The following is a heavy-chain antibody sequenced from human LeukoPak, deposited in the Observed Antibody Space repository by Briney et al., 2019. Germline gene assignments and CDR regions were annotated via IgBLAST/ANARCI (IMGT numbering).Heavy chain of an antibody. J-gene: IGHJ3*02. Sequence: PGGSLRLSCAASGFTFSSYGMHWVRQAPGKGLEWVAVISYDGSNKNYADSVKGRFTISRDNSKNTLYLLVNSLRAEDTAVYYCVKGPWWLQLETVGDDAFDIWGQGTMVTVSS. CDR3: VKGPWWLQLETVGDDAFDI. D-gene: IGHD5-24*01. CDR2: ISYDGSNK. V-gene: IGHV3-30*18. CDR1: GFTFSSYG.